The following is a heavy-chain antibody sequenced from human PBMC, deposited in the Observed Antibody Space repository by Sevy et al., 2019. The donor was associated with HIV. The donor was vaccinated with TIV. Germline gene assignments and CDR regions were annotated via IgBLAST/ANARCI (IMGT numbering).Heavy chain of an antibody. CDR1: GFTFSTYW. D-gene: IGHD3-22*01. Sequence: GGSLRLSCAASGFTFSTYWMHWVRQAPGKGLEWVANIKQDESEKYYVASVKGRLTISRDNAKNSLYLQMNSLIPGDTAVYYCARGNSGSFDYWGQGTLVTVSS. V-gene: IGHV3-7*04. J-gene: IGHJ4*02. CDR2: IKQDESEK. CDR3: ARGNSGSFDY.